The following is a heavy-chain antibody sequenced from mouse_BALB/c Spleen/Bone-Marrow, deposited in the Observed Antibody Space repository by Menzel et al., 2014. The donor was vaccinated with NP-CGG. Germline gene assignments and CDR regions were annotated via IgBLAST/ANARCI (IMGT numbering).Heavy chain of an antibody. D-gene: IGHD3-2*01. J-gene: IGHJ2*01. CDR2: INPGSGGA. CDR1: GYAFTNYL. V-gene: IGHV1-54*01. CDR3: AREWTARAVDY. Sequence: VKLQESGAELVRPGTSVKVSCKASGYAFTNYLIEWVKQGPVQGLEWIGVINPGSGGANYNAKFKGKATLTADKSSSTAYMQLSSLTSDDSAVYFCAREWTARAVDYWGQGTTLTVSS.